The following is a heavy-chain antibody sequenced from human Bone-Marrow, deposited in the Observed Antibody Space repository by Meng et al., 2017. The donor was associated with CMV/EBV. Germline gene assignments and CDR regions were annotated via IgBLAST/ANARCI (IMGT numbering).Heavy chain of an antibody. V-gene: IGHV1-2*02. Sequence: ASVKVYCKASGYTFTDYYMHWVREAPGQGLEWMAWINPKSGDTNYAQQFQGRVTLTRDTSITTAYLELSSLRSADTAVYYCVRDLTGATGPPYWGQGTLVTVSS. CDR2: INPKSGDT. CDR3: VRDLTGATGPPY. CDR1: GYTFTDYY. J-gene: IGHJ4*02. D-gene: IGHD7-27*01.